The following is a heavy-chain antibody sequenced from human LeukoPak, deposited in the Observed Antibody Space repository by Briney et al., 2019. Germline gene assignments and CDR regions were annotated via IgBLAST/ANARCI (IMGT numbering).Heavy chain of an antibody. CDR1: GGSISSYY. CDR2: IYTSGST. J-gene: IGHJ3*02. D-gene: IGHD3-22*01. Sequence: SETLSLTCTVSGGSISSYYWSWIRQPAGKGLEWIGRIYTSGSTNYNPPLKSRVTMSVDTSKNQFSLKLSSVTAADTAVYYCARVADGSGYYGAFDIWGQGTMVTVSS. CDR3: ARVADGSGYYGAFDI. V-gene: IGHV4-4*07.